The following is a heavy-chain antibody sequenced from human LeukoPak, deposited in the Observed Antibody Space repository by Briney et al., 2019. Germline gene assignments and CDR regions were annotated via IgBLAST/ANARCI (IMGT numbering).Heavy chain of an antibody. Sequence: GASVKVSCKASGGTFSSYAISWVRQAPGQGLEWMGRIIPILGIANYAQKFQGRVTITADKSTSTAYMELSSLRSGDTAVYYCATPTYYYDSSGYWNYYFDYWGQGTLVTVSS. CDR2: IIPILGIA. V-gene: IGHV1-69*04. J-gene: IGHJ4*02. CDR1: GGTFSSYA. D-gene: IGHD3-22*01. CDR3: ATPTYYYDSSGYWNYYFDY.